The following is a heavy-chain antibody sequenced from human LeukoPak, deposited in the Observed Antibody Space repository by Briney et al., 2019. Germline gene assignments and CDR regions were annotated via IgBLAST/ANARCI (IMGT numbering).Heavy chain of an antibody. D-gene: IGHD3-22*01. V-gene: IGHV3-7*05. Sequence: PGGSLRLSCAASGFTFSSYWMSWVRQAPGKGLEWVANIKQDGSEKYYVDSVKGRFTISRDNAKSSLYLQMNSLRAEDTAVYYCARDSMVTMIVVAPDYWGQGTLVTVSS. CDR3: ARDSMVTMIVVAPDY. CDR2: IKQDGSEK. CDR1: GFTFSSYW. J-gene: IGHJ4*02.